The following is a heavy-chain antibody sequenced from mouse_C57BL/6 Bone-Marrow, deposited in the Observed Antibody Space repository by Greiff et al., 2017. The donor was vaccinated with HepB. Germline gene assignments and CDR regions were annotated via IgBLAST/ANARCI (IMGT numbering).Heavy chain of an antibody. CDR2: IHPNSGST. V-gene: IGHV1-64*01. CDR1: GYTFTSYW. D-gene: IGHD4-1*01. CDR3: ASELGVHYYAMDY. J-gene: IGHJ4*01. Sequence: QVQLQHPGAELVKPGASVKLSCKASGYTFTSYWMHWVKQRPGQGLEWIGMIHPNSGSTNYNEKFKSKATLTVDKSSSTAYMQLSSLTSEDSAVYYCASELGVHYYAMDYWGQGTSVTVSS.